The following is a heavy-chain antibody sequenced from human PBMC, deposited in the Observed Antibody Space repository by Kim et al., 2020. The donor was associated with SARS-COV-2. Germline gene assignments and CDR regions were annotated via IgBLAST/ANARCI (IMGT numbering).Heavy chain of an antibody. CDR3: ARGGYYGSGSYYNDC. D-gene: IGHD3-10*01. J-gene: IGHJ4*02. V-gene: IGHV3-74*01. Sequence: ADSVKGRFTISRYNANNTLFLQMNSLRAEDTAVYYCARGGYYGSGSYYNDCWGQGTLVTVSS.